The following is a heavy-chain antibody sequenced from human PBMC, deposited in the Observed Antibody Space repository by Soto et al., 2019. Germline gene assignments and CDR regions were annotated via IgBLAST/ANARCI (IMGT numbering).Heavy chain of an antibody. D-gene: IGHD3-16*01. Sequence: EVPLLQSGGGFVKPGQSLRLSCGTSGFDFANVWMNWVRQTPGKGLEWVGHIKDKADGGSADYAASVKGRFVISRDDSKGIVYLDMNSLRTDDTSIYYCTSTLMDFWGQGTPVTVSS. CDR2: IKDKADGGSA. CDR1: GFDFANVW. CDR3: TSTLMDF. J-gene: IGHJ4*02. V-gene: IGHV3-15*07.